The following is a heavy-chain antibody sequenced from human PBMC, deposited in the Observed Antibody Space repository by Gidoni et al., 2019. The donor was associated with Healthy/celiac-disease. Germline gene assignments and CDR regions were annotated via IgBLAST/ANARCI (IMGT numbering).Heavy chain of an antibody. Sequence: EVQLVESGGGLVQPGRSLRLSCAASGFTFDDYAMHWVRQAPGKGLEWVSGISWNSGSIGYADSVKGRFTISRDNAKNSLYLQMNSLRAEDTALYYCAKDMIYDILTGQTHYGMDVWGQGTTVTVSS. J-gene: IGHJ6*02. CDR3: AKDMIYDILTGQTHYGMDV. CDR1: GFTFDDYA. CDR2: ISWNSGSI. D-gene: IGHD3-9*01. V-gene: IGHV3-9*01.